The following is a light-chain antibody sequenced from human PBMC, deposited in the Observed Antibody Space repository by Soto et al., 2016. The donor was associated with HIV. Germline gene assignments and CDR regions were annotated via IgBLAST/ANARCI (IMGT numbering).Light chain of an antibody. CDR3: QQYYSFPRT. J-gene: IGKJ1*01. Sequence: DIQLTQSPSFLSASVGDRVTITCRASQGISSYLAWYQQKPGKAPKLLIYGAFTLQSEVPSRFSGSGSGTDFTLTISCLQSEDFATYYCQQYYSFPRTFGQGTKVEIK. CDR2: GAF. V-gene: IGKV1-9*01. CDR1: QGISSY.